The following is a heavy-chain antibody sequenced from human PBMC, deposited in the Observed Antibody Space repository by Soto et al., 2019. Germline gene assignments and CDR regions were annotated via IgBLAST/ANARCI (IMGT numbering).Heavy chain of an antibody. V-gene: IGHV3-7*01. J-gene: IGHJ4*02. CDR1: KFTFSNYW. CDR3: ARVYFKYDY. D-gene: IGHD3-10*01. CDR2: LKEDGSEK. Sequence: EVQLVESGGGLVQPGGSLRLSCVASKFTFSNYWMTWVRQAPGKGLEWVANLKEDGSEKYYVDSVKGRFTISRDNAKNSLYLQMNSLRAEDTAVYYCARVYFKYDYWGQGTLVTVSS.